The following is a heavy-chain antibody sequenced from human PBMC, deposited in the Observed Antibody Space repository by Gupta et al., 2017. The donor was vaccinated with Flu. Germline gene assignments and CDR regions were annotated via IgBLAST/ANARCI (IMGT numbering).Heavy chain of an antibody. V-gene: IGHV1-3*01. J-gene: IGHJ4*02. CDR1: ESTFTRNA. D-gene: IGHD2-8*01. CDR2: INAADGNT. Sequence: QVHLVQSGAEVKKPGAPVKVSCKASESTFTRNAMYWVRQAPGQRLEWMGWINAADGNTKYSHKCQGRVTLTRDTSANTAYMELSSLRSEDTAVYYCARGAAYCSNGVCSWGYYFEYWGQGTLVTVAS. CDR3: ARGAAYCSNGVCSWGYYFEY.